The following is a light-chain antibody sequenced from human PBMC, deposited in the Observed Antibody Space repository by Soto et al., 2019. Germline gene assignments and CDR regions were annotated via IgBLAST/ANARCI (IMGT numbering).Light chain of an antibody. Sequence: IQMTQSPSSLSASVGDRVTITCRASQGVRDDVGWYQQKPGKDPKLLIYSASTLQSGVPSRFSGSGSGTDFTLTISGLQPDDGATYYCQQESNYTLTFGGGSQMDIK. CDR3: QQESNYTLT. V-gene: IGKV1-6*01. CDR1: QGVRDD. J-gene: IGKJ4*02. CDR2: SAS.